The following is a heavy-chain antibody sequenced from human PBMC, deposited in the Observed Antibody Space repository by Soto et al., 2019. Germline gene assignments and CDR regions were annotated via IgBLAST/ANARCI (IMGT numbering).Heavy chain of an antibody. J-gene: IGHJ3*02. D-gene: IGHD3-22*01. Sequence: SVKVSCKASGGTFSSYAISWVRQAPGQGLEWMGGIIPIFGTANYAQKFQGRVTITADKSTSTAYVELSSLRSEDTAVYYCASYLDYYDSSGYYDARAFDIWGQGTMVTVSS. CDR1: GGTFSSYA. CDR3: ASYLDYYDSSGYYDARAFDI. V-gene: IGHV1-69*06. CDR2: IIPIFGTA.